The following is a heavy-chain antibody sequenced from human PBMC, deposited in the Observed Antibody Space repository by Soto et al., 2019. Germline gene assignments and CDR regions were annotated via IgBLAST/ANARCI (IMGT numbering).Heavy chain of an antibody. J-gene: IGHJ4*02. CDR3: ARGLHPLRFDY. V-gene: IGHV4-61*05. Sequence: SATLSLTCTVSGVSISSSSYYWGWIRQPPGKGLEWIGYIYYSGSTNYNPSLKSRVTISGNTSKNQFTLKLSSVAAADTAVYYCARGLHPLRFDYWGQGLMVTVSS. CDR1: GVSISSSSYY. CDR2: IYYSGST. D-gene: IGHD4-4*01.